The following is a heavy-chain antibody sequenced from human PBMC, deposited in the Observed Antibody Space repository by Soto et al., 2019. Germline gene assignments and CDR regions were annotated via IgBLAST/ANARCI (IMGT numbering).Heavy chain of an antibody. D-gene: IGHD3-3*01. CDR1: GYSFTNFW. CDR2: IYPGDSDT. CDR3: AKHISRDFDFWSGLYYYYAMDV. V-gene: IGHV5-51*01. Sequence: GESLKISCKGSGYSFTNFWVGWVRQVPGKGLDWLGIIYPGDSDTRCNPSFRGQVTISTDNSINTAYLQWNSLKASDTAIYYCAKHISRDFDFWSGLYYYYAMDVWGQGTTVTVSS. J-gene: IGHJ6*02.